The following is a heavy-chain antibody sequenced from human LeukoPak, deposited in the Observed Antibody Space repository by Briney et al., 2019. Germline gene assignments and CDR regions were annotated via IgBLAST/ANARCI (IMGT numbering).Heavy chain of an antibody. CDR2: IKQDGSEK. V-gene: IGHV3-7*01. CDR1: GFTFAAYT. J-gene: IGHJ4*02. D-gene: IGHD1-1*01. CDR3: ARDRGTVFDY. Sequence: GGSLRLSCTGSGFTFAAYTMSWFRRAPGKGLEWVANIKQDGSEKYYVDSVKGRFTISRDNAKNSLYLQMNSLRAEDTAVYYCARDRGTVFDYWGQGTLVTVSS.